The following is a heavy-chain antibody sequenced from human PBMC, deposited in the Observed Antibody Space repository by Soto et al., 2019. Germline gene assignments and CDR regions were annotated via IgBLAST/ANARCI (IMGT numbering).Heavy chain of an antibody. CDR1: GFTFSSYW. Sequence: GGSLRLSCAASGFTFSSYWMSWVRQAPGKGLEWVTNIKQDGSEKYYVDSVKGRFTISRDNAKNSLYLQMNSLRAEDTAVYYCARVGYYDSSGYWPFDYWGQGTLVTVSS. J-gene: IGHJ4*02. CDR2: IKQDGSEK. D-gene: IGHD3-22*01. CDR3: ARVGYYDSSGYWPFDY. V-gene: IGHV3-7*01.